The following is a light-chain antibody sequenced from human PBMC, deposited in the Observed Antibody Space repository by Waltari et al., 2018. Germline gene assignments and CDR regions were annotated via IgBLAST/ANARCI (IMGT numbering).Light chain of an antibody. CDR1: SSNFGEGYG. CDR3: QSYDSSLRGFYV. J-gene: IGLJ1*01. Sequence: QSVLTQPPSLSGAPGQRVPISCTGTSSNFGEGYGFHCYQQFPGTAPKLLIYDNTNRPSGVPARFSGSKSGTSASLAITGLQAEDEADYYCQSYDSSLRGFYVFGTGTAVTV. CDR2: DNT. V-gene: IGLV1-40*01.